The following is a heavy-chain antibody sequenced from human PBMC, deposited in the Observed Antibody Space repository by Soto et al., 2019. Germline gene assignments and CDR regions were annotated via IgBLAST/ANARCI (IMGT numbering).Heavy chain of an antibody. CDR1: GDSVSSNSAA. Sequence: SQTLSLTCAISGDSVSSNSAALNLSMQSPSRGLEWLGRTYYRSKWYNDYAVSVKSRITINPDTSKNHFSLQLTSVTPEDTAVYYCARDRAMVRGVPYYYGMDVWGQGTTVTVSS. CDR2: TYYRSKWYN. CDR3: ARDRAMVRGVPYYYGMDV. V-gene: IGHV6-1*01. D-gene: IGHD3-10*01. J-gene: IGHJ6*02.